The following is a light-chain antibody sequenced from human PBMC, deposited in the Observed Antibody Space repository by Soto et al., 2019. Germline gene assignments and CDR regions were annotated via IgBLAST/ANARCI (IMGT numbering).Light chain of an antibody. V-gene: IGLV2-14*01. Sequence: QSALTQPASVSGSPGQSITLSCTGTSSDIGGYDYVSRYQRYPGKAPKLIIYDVNNRPSGVSNRFSGSKSGNTASLTISGLQAEDEADYYCTSYASSSTHVVFGGGTQLTVL. CDR3: TSYASSSTHVV. J-gene: IGLJ2*01. CDR1: SSDIGGYDY. CDR2: DVN.